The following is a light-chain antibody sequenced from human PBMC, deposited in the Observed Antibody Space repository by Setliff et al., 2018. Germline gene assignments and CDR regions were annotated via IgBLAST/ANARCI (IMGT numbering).Light chain of an antibody. CDR3: QSYGGSVDFYV. CDR2: GNN. Sequence: QSALTQPPSVSGAPGQRVTISCTGTSSNIGAGFGVHWYQQLPGTAPKLLIYGNNNRPSGVPDRFSGSKSGTSASLAITGLQAEDEADYYCQSYGGSVDFYVFGTGTKVTVL. V-gene: IGLV1-40*01. CDR1: SSNIGAGFG. J-gene: IGLJ1*01.